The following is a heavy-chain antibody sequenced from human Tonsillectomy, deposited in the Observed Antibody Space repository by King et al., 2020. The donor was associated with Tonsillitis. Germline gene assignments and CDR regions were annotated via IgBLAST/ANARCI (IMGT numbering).Heavy chain of an antibody. V-gene: IGHV3-21*01. D-gene: IGHD3-22*01. CDR1: GFTFSNYD. CDR3: AKTKGSFYYDNTRGAFDL. CDR2: ITPSSTYI. J-gene: IGHJ3*01. Sequence: VQLVESGGGLVKPGGSLRLSCATSGFTFSNYDMSWVRQAPGKGLEWVSSITPSSTYIFYADSVRGRFTISRDNAKNSLYLQMHSLRAEDTAVYYCAKTKGSFYYDNTRGAFDLGGQGTMVTVSS.